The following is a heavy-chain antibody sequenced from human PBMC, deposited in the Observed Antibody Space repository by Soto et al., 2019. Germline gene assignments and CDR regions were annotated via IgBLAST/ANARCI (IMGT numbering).Heavy chain of an antibody. CDR1: GGSISSYY. CDR2: IYYSGST. D-gene: IGHD3-16*02. J-gene: IGHJ4*02. CDR3: ARGDDYIWGSYPSFDY. Sequence: SETLSLTCTVSGGSISSYYWSWIRQPPGKGLEWIGYIYYSGSTNYNPSLKSRVTISVDTSKNQFSLKLSSVTAADTAVYYCARGDDYIWGSYPSFDYWGQGTLVTVSS. V-gene: IGHV4-59*01.